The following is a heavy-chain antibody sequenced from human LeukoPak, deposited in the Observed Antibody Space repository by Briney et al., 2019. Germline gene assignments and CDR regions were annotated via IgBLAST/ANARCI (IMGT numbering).Heavy chain of an antibody. J-gene: IGHJ5*02. CDR3: ARHSQLRPNWFDP. D-gene: IGHD1-26*01. Sequence: SETLSLTCSVSSGSISSGTYFWGWIRQPPGRGLEWIGSISYSGNTYYNPSLTSRVTISVDTSKNHFSLRLSSVTAADTAVYYCARHSQLRPNWFDPWGQGTLVTVSS. V-gene: IGHV4-39*01. CDR2: ISYSGNT. CDR1: SGSISSGTYF.